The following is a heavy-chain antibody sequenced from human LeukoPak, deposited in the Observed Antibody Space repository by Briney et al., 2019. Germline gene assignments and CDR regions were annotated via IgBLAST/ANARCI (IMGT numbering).Heavy chain of an antibody. D-gene: IGHD3-16*01. V-gene: IGHV3-23*01. CDR1: GFTFTTYV. CDR3: AKGGRGLKWFDP. J-gene: IGHJ5*02. Sequence: GGSLRLSCAASGFTFTTYVMNWVRQAPGKGLEWVSGISSSGDNTYYADAVKGRFTISRDNPKNTFYLQMNSLRAEDTAVYYCAKGGRGLKWFDPWGQGTLVTVSS. CDR2: ISSSGDNT.